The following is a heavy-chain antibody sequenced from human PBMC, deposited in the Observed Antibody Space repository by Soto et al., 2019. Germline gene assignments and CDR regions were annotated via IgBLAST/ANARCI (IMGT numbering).Heavy chain of an antibody. J-gene: IGHJ4*02. Sequence: XSVKVSCKASGYTFTGYYMHWLRHTPGQGLEWMGWINPNSGGTNYAQKFQGWVTMTRDTSISTAYMELSRLRYDDTAVYYCARDYCTNGVCYIDYWGQGTLVTVSS. CDR3: ARDYCTNGVCYIDY. CDR1: GYTFTGYY. V-gene: IGHV1-2*04. D-gene: IGHD2-8*01. CDR2: INPNSGGT.